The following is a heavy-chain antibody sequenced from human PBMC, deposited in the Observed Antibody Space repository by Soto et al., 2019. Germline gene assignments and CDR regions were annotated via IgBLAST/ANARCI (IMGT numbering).Heavy chain of an antibody. CDR1: GLTFSSYW. V-gene: IGHV3-74*01. CDR2: ISTDGSVT. CDR3: ARAPYSSGWWGLDY. Sequence: EVQLVESGGGLVQPGGSLRLSCAASGLTFSSYWMHWVRQAPGKGLVWVSRISTDGSVTTYADSVKGSFTISRDNAKNTLYLQMNSLRTEDTAVYYCARAPYSSGWWGLDYWGQGTMVTVSS. J-gene: IGHJ4*02. D-gene: IGHD6-19*01.